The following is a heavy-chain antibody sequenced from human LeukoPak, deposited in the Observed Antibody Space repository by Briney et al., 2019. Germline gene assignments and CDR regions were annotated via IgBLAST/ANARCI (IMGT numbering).Heavy chain of an antibody. CDR1: GYTFTSYY. CDR3: ARERVDTANARPEGFFQYYFDY. V-gene: IGHV1-46*01. CDR2: INPSGGST. J-gene: IGHJ4*02. D-gene: IGHD5-18*01. Sequence: ASVTVSCKASGYTFTSYYMHWVRQAPGQGLEWMGIINPSGGSTSYAQKFQGRVTMTRDTSTSTVYMELSSLRSEDTAVYYCARERVDTANARPEGFFQYYFDYWGQGTLVTVSS.